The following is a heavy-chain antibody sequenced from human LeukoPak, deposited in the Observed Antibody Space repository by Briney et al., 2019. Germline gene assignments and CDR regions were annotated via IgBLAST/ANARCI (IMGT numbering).Heavy chain of an antibody. CDR2: ISWNSGSI. J-gene: IGHJ4*02. CDR3: AKDRGSGSYSHYYFDY. D-gene: IGHD1-26*01. CDR1: GFTFDDYA. V-gene: IGHV3-9*01. Sequence: GGSLRLSCAASGFTFDDYAMHWVRQAPGKGLEWVSGISWNSGSIGYADSVKGRFTISRDNAKNSLYLQMNSLRAEDAALYYCAKDRGSGSYSHYYFDYWGQGTLVTVSS.